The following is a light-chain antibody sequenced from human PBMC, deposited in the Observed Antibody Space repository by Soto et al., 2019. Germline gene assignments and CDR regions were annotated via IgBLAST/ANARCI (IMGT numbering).Light chain of an antibody. Sequence: EIVLTQSPGTLSLSPGERAILSCRASQSVSSSYLVWYQQKPGQAPRLLIYGASSRATGIPDRFSGSGSGTDFTLTITRLDPEDFAVYYCQQYGSSPFTFGPGTTVDIK. CDR1: QSVSSSY. CDR2: GAS. J-gene: IGKJ3*01. V-gene: IGKV3-20*01. CDR3: QQYGSSPFT.